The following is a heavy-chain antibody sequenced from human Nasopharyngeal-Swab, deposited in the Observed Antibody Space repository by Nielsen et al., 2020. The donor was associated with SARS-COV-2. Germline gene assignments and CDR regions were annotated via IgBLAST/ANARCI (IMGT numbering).Heavy chain of an antibody. CDR1: GFSFSNHG. CDR3: AREGPYSGTNVFDI. D-gene: IGHD5-12*01. J-gene: IGHJ3*02. Sequence: GESLKISCAASGFSFSNHGMHWVRQAPGKGLEWVAVIWSDGKTTKYADSVKGRLTISRDKSRNTLYLQMNKLRVEDTAIYYCAREGPYSGTNVFDIWGQGTMVTVSS. V-gene: IGHV3-33*01. CDR2: IWSDGKTT.